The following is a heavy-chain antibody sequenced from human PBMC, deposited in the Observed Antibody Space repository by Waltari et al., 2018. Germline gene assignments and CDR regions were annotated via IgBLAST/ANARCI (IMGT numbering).Heavy chain of an antibody. CDR2: IIGSGDNT. D-gene: IGHD3-10*01. J-gene: IGHJ4*02. Sequence: EVQLLESGGGLVQPGGSLRLSCAASGFTFSNYAMSWVRQAPGKGLEWVSAIIGSGDNTFYVDSVKGRFTISRDNSKNTLYLQMNSLRAEDTAVYYCAKHLTLVRGIGPYFDYWGQGTLVTVSS. CDR1: GFTFSNYA. CDR3: AKHLTLVRGIGPYFDY. V-gene: IGHV3-23*01.